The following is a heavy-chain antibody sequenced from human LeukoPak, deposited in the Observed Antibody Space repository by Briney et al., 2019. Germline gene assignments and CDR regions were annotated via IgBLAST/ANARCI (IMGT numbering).Heavy chain of an antibody. V-gene: IGHV3-7*01. Sequence: PGESLRLSCAASGFTFSSYWMAWVRQAPGKGLEWVANIKGDESARHQADSVKGRFTISRDNTRNSLYLQMTNLRGDDTAVYYCARDVVGSLDYWGQGTLVTVSS. CDR1: GFTFSSYW. J-gene: IGHJ4*02. CDR2: IKGDESAR. CDR3: ARDVVGSLDY. D-gene: IGHD1-26*01.